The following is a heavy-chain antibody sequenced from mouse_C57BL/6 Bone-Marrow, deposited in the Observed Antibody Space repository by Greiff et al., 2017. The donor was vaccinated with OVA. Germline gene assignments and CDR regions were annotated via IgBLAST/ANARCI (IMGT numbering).Heavy chain of an antibody. V-gene: IGHV5-6*01. Sequence: EVQRVESGGDLVKPGGSLKLSCAASGFTFSSYGMSWVRQTPDKRLEWVATISSGGGYTYYPDSVKGRFTISRDNAKNTLYLQMSSLKSEDTAMYYCARQDYGSSYDFDYWGQGTTLTVSS. J-gene: IGHJ2*01. D-gene: IGHD1-1*01. CDR1: GFTFSSYG. CDR3: ARQDYGSSYDFDY. CDR2: ISSGGGYT.